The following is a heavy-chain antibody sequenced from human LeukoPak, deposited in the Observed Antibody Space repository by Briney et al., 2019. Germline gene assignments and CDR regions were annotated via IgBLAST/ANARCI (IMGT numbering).Heavy chain of an antibody. V-gene: IGHV3-7*03. J-gene: IGHJ6*02. CDR1: GFTLSSYW. D-gene: IGHD3-10*01. CDR2: INHNGNVN. CDR3: ARGSGLDV. Sequence: TGGSLRLSCAASGFTLSSYWMNWARQAPGKGLEWVASINHNGNVNYYVDSVKGRFTISRDNAKNSLYLQMSNLRAEDTAVYFCARGSGLDVWGQGATVTVSS.